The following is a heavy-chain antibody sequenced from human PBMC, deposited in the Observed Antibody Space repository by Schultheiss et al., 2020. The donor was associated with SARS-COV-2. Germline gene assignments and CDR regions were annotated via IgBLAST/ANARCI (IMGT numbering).Heavy chain of an antibody. CDR1: GYTFTSYD. D-gene: IGHD7-27*01. J-gene: IGHJ3*02. CDR2: MNPNSGNT. Sequence: ASVKVSCKASGYTFTSYDINWVRQATGQGLEWMGWMNPNSGNTGYAQKFQGRVTMTRNTSITTAYMELSSLRSDDTAVYYCARVNWGPEGAFDIWGQGTMVTVSS. CDR3: ARVNWGPEGAFDI. V-gene: IGHV1-8*01.